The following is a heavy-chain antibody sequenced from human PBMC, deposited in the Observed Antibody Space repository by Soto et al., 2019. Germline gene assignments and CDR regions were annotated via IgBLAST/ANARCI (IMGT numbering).Heavy chain of an antibody. V-gene: IGHV1-3*01. CDR2: INAGNGNT. Sequence: GASMKVSCKASGGTFSSYTISWVRQAPGQRLEWMGWINAGNGNTKYSQKFQGRVTITRDTSASTAYMELSSLRSEDTAVYYCARRYGSCFDYWGQGTLVTVSS. CDR3: ARRYGSCFDY. J-gene: IGHJ4*02. CDR1: GGTFSSYT. D-gene: IGHD6-6*01.